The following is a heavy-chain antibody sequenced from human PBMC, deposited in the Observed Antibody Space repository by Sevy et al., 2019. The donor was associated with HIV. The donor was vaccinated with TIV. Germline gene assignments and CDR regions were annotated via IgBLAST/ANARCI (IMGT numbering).Heavy chain of an antibody. J-gene: IGHJ4*02. CDR2: INHTGTF. CDR1: GGSFSGYF. D-gene: IGHD2-2*01. CDR3: ERGRQAYVVVVPSTVPFDY. Sequence: SETLSLTCAVYGGSFSGYFWNWIRQSPGKGLEWIGEINHTGTFKYNPSLNSRVTISVDASKNQLSLHLSSVTAADTAIYYCERGRQAYVVVVPSTVPFDYWGQGTLVTVSS. V-gene: IGHV4-34*01.